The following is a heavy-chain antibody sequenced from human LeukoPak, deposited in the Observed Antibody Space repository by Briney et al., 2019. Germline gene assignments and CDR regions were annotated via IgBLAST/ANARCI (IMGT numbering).Heavy chain of an antibody. Sequence: GGSLRLSCATSGFNFDRYTIHWVRQAPGKGLEWVSLAGWAGGTTFYSDSVRGRFTISRDSGRKSVYLQMNSLTTDDTAFYFCAKELDTMFFDYWGQGALSPSPQ. V-gene: IGHV3-43*01. CDR1: GFNFDRYT. CDR2: AGWAGGTT. CDR3: AKELDTMFFDY. D-gene: IGHD3-10*02. J-gene: IGHJ4*02.